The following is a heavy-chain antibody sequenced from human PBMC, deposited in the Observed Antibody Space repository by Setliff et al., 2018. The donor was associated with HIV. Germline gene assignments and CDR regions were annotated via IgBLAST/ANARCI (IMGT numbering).Heavy chain of an antibody. CDR3: ATGPNCSGGSCYSNWFDP. J-gene: IGHJ5*02. CDR2: INPNSGGT. V-gene: IGHV1-2*02. Sequence: GASVKVSCKASGYTFTGHYMHWVRQAPGQGLEWMGWINPNSGGTNYAQKFQGRVTMTRDTSISTAYMELSRLRSDDTAVYYCATGPNCSGGSCYSNWFDPWGQGTLVTVSS. D-gene: IGHD2-15*01. CDR1: GYTFTGHY.